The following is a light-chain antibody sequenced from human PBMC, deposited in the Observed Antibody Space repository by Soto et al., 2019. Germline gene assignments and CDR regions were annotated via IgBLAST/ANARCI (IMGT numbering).Light chain of an antibody. J-gene: IGKJ5*01. V-gene: IGKV1-5*01. CDR1: QNIFTY. Sequence: DIHMTQSPSTLSASVGDRVTISCRASQNIFTYLAWYQQKPGKAPKLLIFDASTLQSGVPPRFSGSGSGTEFTLTISSLQPEDIATYYCQQYENLPTFGQGTRLEIK. CDR3: QQYENLPT. CDR2: DAS.